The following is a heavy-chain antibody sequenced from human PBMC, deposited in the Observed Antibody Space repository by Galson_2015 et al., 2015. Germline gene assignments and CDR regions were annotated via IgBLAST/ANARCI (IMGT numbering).Heavy chain of an antibody. Sequence: SETLSLTCTVSGGSVSSGSYYWSWIRQPPGKGLEWIGYIYYSGSTNYNPSLKSRVTISVDTSKNQFSLKLSSVTAADTAVYYCARVRYYYGSGSYNPILNWFDPWGQGTLVTVSS. CDR1: GGSVSSGSYY. V-gene: IGHV4-61*01. CDR2: IYYSGST. D-gene: IGHD3-10*01. J-gene: IGHJ5*02. CDR3: ARVRYYYGSGSYNPILNWFDP.